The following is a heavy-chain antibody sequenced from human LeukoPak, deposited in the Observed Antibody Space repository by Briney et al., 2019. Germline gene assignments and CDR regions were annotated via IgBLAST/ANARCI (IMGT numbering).Heavy chain of an antibody. CDR3: ARDIYYDSSGYYGSVY. CDR2: ISSSSSTI. J-gene: IGHJ4*02. D-gene: IGHD3-22*01. CDR1: RFTFSSYS. V-gene: IGHV3-48*04. Sequence: PGGSLRLSCVASRFTFSSYSMNWVRQAPGKGLEWVSYISSSSSTIYYADSVKGRFTISRDNAKNSLYLQMNSLRAEDTAVYYCARDIYYDSSGYYGSVYWGQGTLVTVSS.